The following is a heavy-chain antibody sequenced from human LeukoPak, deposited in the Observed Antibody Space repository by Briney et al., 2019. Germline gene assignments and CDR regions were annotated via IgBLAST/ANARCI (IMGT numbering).Heavy chain of an antibody. V-gene: IGHV4-59*01. CDR3: TSSTYYYDSSGYQARGYYYYYMDV. Sequence: TETLSLTCTVSGGSISSYYWSWIRQPPGKGLEWIGYIYYSGSTNYNPSLKSRVTISVDTSKNQFSLKRSSVTAADTAVYYCTSSTYYYDSSGYQARGYYYYYMDVWGKGTTVTVSS. D-gene: IGHD3-22*01. CDR1: GGSISSYY. J-gene: IGHJ6*03. CDR2: IYYSGST.